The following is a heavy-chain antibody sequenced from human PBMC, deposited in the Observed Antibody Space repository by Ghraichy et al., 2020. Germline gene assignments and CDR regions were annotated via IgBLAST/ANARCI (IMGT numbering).Heavy chain of an antibody. V-gene: IGHV3-23*01. D-gene: IGHD2-2*01. CDR1: GFTFGAYG. CDR3: AKERSWVPVAQDAFDI. Sequence: GESLNISCATSGFTFGAYGMTWVRQAAGKGLEWVSTISGGLNTYYADSVRGRFTISADNSKNTLYLQMNRLRADDTAVYFCAKERSWVPVAQDAFDIWGQGTMVSVSS. CDR2: ISGGLNT. J-gene: IGHJ3*02.